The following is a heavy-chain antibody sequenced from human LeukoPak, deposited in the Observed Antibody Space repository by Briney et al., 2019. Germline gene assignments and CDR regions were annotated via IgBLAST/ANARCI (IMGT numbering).Heavy chain of an antibody. CDR1: GGSISSTSYY. D-gene: IGHD3-3*01. Sequence: SETLSLTCTVSGGSISSTSYYWGWIRQPPGKGLVWIGSLYYSGSTYYNQSLRSRVTISVDTSKNQFSLRLSSVTAADTAVYYCARHASRYDFWSGLDYWGQGTLVTVSS. CDR3: ARHASRYDFWSGLDY. V-gene: IGHV4-39*01. CDR2: LYYSGST. J-gene: IGHJ4*02.